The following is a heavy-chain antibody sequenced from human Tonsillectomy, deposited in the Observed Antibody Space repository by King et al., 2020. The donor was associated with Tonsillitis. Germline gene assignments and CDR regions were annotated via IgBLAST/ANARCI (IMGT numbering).Heavy chain of an antibody. Sequence: VQLVEFGAEVKKPGASVKVSCQASGYIFTGYYIYWVRQAPGQGLEWMGWINPNSGGTNYVQKFQGRVTMTRDTSISTAYMELSRMRSDDTAVYYCARGRPNWGSGDYWGQGTLVTVSS. D-gene: IGHD7-27*01. CDR3: ARGRPNWGSGDY. CDR1: GYIFTGYY. V-gene: IGHV1-2*02. CDR2: INPNSGGT. J-gene: IGHJ4*02.